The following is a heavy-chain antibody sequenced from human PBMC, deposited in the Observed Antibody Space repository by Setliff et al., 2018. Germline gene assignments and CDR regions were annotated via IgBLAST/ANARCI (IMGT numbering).Heavy chain of an antibody. CDR2: VTIYNGNT. CDR1: GYTFNNYG. Sequence: ASVKVSCKASGYTFNNYGVAWVRQAPGQGLDWMGWVTIYNGNTKYAQNLQGRLTLTTDRSTSTVYMELGSLTTDDTAIYYCARGGLAAAGRKGVFEYWGQGTVVIVSS. V-gene: IGHV1-18*01. J-gene: IGHJ4*02. D-gene: IGHD6-13*01. CDR3: ARGGLAAAGRKGVFEY.